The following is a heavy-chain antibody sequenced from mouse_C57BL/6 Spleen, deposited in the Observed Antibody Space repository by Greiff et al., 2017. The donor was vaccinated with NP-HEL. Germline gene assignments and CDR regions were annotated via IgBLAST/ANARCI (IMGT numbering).Heavy chain of an antibody. V-gene: IGHV2-2*01. CDR3: ASSTVEGLFAY. D-gene: IGHD1-1*01. J-gene: IGHJ3*01. CDR2: IWSGGST. CDR1: GFSLTSYG. Sequence: QVQLKESGPGLVQPSQSLSITCTVSGFSLTSYGVHWVRQSPGKGLEWLGVIWSGGSTDYNAAFISRLSISKDNSKSQVFFKMNSLQADDTAIYYCASSTVEGLFAYWGQGTLVTVSA.